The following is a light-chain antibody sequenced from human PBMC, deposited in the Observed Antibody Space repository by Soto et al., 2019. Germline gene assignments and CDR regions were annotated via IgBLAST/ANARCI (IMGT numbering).Light chain of an antibody. J-gene: IGKJ4*01. V-gene: IGKV1-9*01. CDR2: TAS. CDR1: QGISTY. Sequence: IRMTQSPSSLSASTGDRVTITCRASQGISTYLAWYQQRPGKAPKLLIHTASTLQSGVPSRFSGSGSGTEFTLTISSLQPEDFATYYCQQRNTNPPNFGGGTKVDI. CDR3: QQRNTNPPN.